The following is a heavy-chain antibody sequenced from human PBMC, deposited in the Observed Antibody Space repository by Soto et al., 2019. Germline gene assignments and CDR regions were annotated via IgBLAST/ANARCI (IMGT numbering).Heavy chain of an antibody. J-gene: IGHJ5*02. D-gene: IGHD3-3*01. V-gene: IGHV4-4*07. CDR1: GGSINNYY. CDR3: ARDFNSSFDDFADMRWNFDP. Sequence: SETLSLTCSVTGGSINNYYWSWVRQSAGKGLEWIGRVFTTGTTDYNPSLKGRVTISVDTSKNQFSLSLRSVTAADTAIYYCARDFNSSFDDFADMRWNFDPWGQGTLVTVSS. CDR2: VFTTGTT.